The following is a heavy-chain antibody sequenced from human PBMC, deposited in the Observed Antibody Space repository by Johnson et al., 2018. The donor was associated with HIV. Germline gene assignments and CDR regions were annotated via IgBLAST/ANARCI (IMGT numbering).Heavy chain of an antibody. CDR3: ARNRPQSGRLGEARIGAVDS. D-gene: IGHD3-16*01. Sequence: VQLVESGGGLVQPGGSLRLSCAASGFTFSSYAMHWVRQAPGKGLEYVSAISSNGGSTYYANSVKGRFTISRDDAKNTVYLQMNSLRVDDMAVYHCARNRPQSGRLGEARIGAVDSWGQGTVVTVSS. CDR1: GFTFSSYA. J-gene: IGHJ3*02. V-gene: IGHV3-64*01. CDR2: ISSNGGST.